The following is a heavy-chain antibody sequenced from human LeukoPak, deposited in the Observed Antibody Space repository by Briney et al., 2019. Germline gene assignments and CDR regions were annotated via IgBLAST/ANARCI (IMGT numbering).Heavy chain of an antibody. J-gene: IGHJ3*02. CDR1: GFXFDNYG. CDR2: INWNGGST. V-gene: IGHV3-20*04. D-gene: IGHD3-22*01. Sequence: GGSLRLSCAASGFXFDNYGISWVRQAPGKGLEWVSGINWNGGSTGYADSVKGRFTISRDNAKNSLYLQMNSLRAEDTALYYCATIDTYYYDSSGYYSAFDIWGQGTIVTVSS. CDR3: ATIDTYYYDSSGYYSAFDI.